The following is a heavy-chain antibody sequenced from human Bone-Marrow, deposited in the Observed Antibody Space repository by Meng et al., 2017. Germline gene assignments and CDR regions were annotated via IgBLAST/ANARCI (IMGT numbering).Heavy chain of an antibody. CDR2: IYYSGST. V-gene: IGHV4-61*01. J-gene: IGHJ5*02. Sequence: QLPGSGPGLVRPSETLSLTCTVSGGSVSRGSYYWSWIRQPPGKGLEWIGYIYYSGSTNYNPSLKSRVTISVDTSKNQFSLKLSSVTAADTAVYYCAREVSPYYYGSGSENWFDPWGQGTLVTVSS. CDR3: AREVSPYYYGSGSENWFDP. CDR1: GGSVSRGSYY. D-gene: IGHD3-10*01.